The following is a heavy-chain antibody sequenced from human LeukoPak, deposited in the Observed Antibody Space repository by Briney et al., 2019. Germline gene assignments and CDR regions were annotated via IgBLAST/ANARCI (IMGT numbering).Heavy chain of an antibody. J-gene: IGHJ3*02. D-gene: IGHD3-9*01. CDR2: IYTSGST. CDR1: GGSFSSYY. CDR3: ARALRYFDWLNAFDI. Sequence: SETLSLTCAVYGGSFSSYYWSWIRQPAGKGLEWIGRIYTSGSTNYNPSLKSRVTMSVDTSKNQFSLKLSSVTAADTAVYYCARALRYFDWLNAFDIWGQGTMVTVSS. V-gene: IGHV4-59*10.